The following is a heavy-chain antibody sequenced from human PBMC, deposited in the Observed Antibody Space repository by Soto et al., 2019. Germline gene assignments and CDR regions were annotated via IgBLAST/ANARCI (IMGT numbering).Heavy chain of an antibody. CDR3: VSDRGYGHASVPYS. CDR1: GFTFTSYG. D-gene: IGHD5-18*01. CDR2: ISYDGGLQ. Sequence: QAHLVESGGGVVQPGRSLRLSCAASGFTFTSYGMHWVRQAPGTRLGWVAVISYDGGLQHYADSVKGRFTISRDNSKNMVLRQMNSLSAEDTAVYYCVSDRGYGHASVPYSWGQGTLVSVSS. V-gene: IGHV3-30*03. J-gene: IGHJ4*02.